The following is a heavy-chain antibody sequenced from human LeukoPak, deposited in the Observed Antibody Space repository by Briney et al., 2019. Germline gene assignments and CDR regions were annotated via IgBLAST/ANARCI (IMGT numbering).Heavy chain of an antibody. CDR3: ARYDSSGYPLDY. D-gene: IGHD3-22*01. CDR2: INPNSGGT. CDR1: GYTFTGYY. V-gene: IGHV1-2*02. J-gene: IGHJ4*02. Sequence: ASVKVSCKASGYTFTGYYMHWARQAPGQGLEWMGWINPNSGGTNYAQKFQGRVTMTRDTSISTAYMELSRLRSDDTAVYYCARYDSSGYPLDYWGQGTLVTVFS.